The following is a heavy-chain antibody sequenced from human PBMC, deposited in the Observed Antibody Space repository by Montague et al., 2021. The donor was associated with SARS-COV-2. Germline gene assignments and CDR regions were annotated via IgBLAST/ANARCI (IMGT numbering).Heavy chain of an antibody. CDR1: GGWNSGVD. V-gene: IGHV4-59*08. CDR2: ICDSGST. CDR3: ARHYSATLPAVY. Sequence: SETLSLTCTILGGWNSGVDWRWIRLHPSKRWEWIADICDSGSTNYNPSLTSRVTMSVDTSKNQFSLKVNSVTAADTAVYYCARHYSATLPAVYWGQGTLVTVSS. D-gene: IGHD2-15*01. J-gene: IGHJ4*02.